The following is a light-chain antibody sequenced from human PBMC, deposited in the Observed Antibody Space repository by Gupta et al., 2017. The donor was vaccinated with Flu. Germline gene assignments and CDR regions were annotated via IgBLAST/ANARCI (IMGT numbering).Light chain of an antibody. CDR3: ASWDDSLNGWV. CDR2: SNN. J-gene: IGLJ3*02. CDR1: SSNIGSNA. V-gene: IGLV1-44*01. Sequence: QSVLTQPPSASGTPGRRVTISCSGSSSNIGSNAVNWYRQLPGTAPKLLIYSNNQRPSGVPDRFSGSKAGTSVALAISGLQSEDEAGYYCASWDDSLNGWVFGGGTKLTVL.